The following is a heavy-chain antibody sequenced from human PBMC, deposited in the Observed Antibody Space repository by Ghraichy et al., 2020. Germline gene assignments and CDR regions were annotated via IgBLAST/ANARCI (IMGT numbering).Heavy chain of an antibody. D-gene: IGHD6-19*01. V-gene: IGHV3-66*01. CDR3: ARVRRVVAYNHGMDV. CDR2: IYSGGST. J-gene: IGHJ6*02. Sequence: GGSLRLSCAASGFTVSSNYMSWVRQAPGKGLEWVSVIYSGGSTYYADSVKGRFTISRDNSKNTLYLQMNSLRAEDTAVYYCARVRRVVAYNHGMDVWGQGTTVTVSS. CDR1: GFTVSSNY.